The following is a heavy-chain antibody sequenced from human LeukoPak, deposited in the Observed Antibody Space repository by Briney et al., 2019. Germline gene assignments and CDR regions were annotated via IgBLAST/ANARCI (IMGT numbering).Heavy chain of an antibody. D-gene: IGHD2-15*01. V-gene: IGHV4-34*01. CDR2: INHSGST. Sequence: SETLCLTCAVYGGSFSGYYWSWIRQPPGKGLEWIGEINHSGSTNYNPSLKSRVTISVDTSKNQFSLKLSSVTAADTAVYYCARKVGEVVAATAFDYWGQGTLVTVSS. CDR3: ARKVGEVVAATAFDY. CDR1: GGSFSGYY. J-gene: IGHJ4*02.